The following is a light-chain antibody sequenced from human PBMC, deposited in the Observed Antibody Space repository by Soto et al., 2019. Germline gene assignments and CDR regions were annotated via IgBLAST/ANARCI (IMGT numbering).Light chain of an antibody. V-gene: IGKV3-20*01. Sequence: EIVWTQSPGTLALSPGERATLSCRASQSVTSNYLAWYQQRRGQAPRLLISSASSSATGIPDRFSGSGSGTDCTLTISRLEPEDFAVYYCQQYCSLPRTFGQGTKVEFK. CDR2: SAS. CDR3: QQYCSLPRT. CDR1: QSVTSNY. J-gene: IGKJ1*01.